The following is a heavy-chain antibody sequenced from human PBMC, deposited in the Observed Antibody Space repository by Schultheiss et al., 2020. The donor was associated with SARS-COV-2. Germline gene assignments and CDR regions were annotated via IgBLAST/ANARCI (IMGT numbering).Heavy chain of an antibody. CDR1: GFTFSSYS. D-gene: IGHD3-22*01. J-gene: IGHJ4*02. CDR2: IYSGGST. Sequence: GGSLRLSCAASGFTFSSYSMNWVRQAPGKGLEWVSVIYSGGSTYYADSVKGRFTISRDNSKNTLYLQMNSLRAEDTAVYYCARDFFHYYDSSGPSDYWGQGTLVTVSS. CDR3: ARDFFHYYDSSGPSDY. V-gene: IGHV3-66*01.